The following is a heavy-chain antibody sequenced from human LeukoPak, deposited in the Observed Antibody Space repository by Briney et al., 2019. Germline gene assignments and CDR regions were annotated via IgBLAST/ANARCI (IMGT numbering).Heavy chain of an antibody. V-gene: IGHV3-48*03. CDR2: ISSSGSTI. CDR3: ASVDDSSLPAPI. Sequence: GGSLRLSCAASGFTFSSYEMNWVRQAPGKGLEWVSYISSSGSTIYYADSVKGRFTISRDNAKNSLYLQMNSLRAEDTAVYYCASVDDSSLPAPIWGQGNLVTVSS. J-gene: IGHJ1*01. CDR1: GFTFSSYE. D-gene: IGHD3-22*01.